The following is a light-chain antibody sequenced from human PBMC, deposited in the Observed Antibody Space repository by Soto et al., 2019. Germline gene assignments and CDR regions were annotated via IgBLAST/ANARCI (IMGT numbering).Light chain of an antibody. CDR3: QQRSNWPPIT. CDR2: GAS. Sequence: EIVMTQSPATLSVSPGETASLSCRASQSAGNFLAWYQQKPGQAPRLLIYGASTRATGIPARFSGSGSGTEFTLTISSLEPEDFAVYYCQQRSNWPPITFGQGTRLEIK. J-gene: IGKJ5*01. V-gene: IGKV3-11*01. CDR1: QSAGNF.